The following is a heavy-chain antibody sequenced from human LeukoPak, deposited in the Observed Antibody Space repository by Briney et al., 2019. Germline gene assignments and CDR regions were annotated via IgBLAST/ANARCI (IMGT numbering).Heavy chain of an antibody. CDR3: ARTSGDPFDF. CDR1: GFPFRTYW. V-gene: IGHV3-7*01. D-gene: IGHD4-17*01. J-gene: IGHJ4*02. CDR2: INEDGGGK. Sequence: GGSLRLSCAASGFPFRTYWMSWVRQAPGKGLEWVANINEDGGGKYYADSVKGRFTISKDNARNSLYVQMNNLRAEDTAVYYCARTSGDPFDFWGQGTLVAVSS.